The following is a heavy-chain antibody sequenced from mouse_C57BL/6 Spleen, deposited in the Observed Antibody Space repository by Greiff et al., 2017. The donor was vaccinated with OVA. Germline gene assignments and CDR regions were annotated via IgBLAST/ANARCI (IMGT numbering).Heavy chain of an antibody. CDR3: ARSDYDGGWFAY. CDR1: GYAFSSSW. CDR2: IYPGDGDT. J-gene: IGHJ3*01. V-gene: IGHV1-82*01. D-gene: IGHD2-4*01. Sequence: VQLQQSGPELVKPGASVKISCKASGYAFSSSWMNWVKQRPGKGLEWIGRIYPGDGDTNYNGKFKGKATLTADKSSSTAYMQLSSLTSEDSAVYFCARSDYDGGWFAYWGQGTLVTVSA.